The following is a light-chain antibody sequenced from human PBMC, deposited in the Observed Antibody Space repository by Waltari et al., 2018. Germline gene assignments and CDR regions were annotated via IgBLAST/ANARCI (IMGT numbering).Light chain of an antibody. CDR1: QDLSHY. J-gene: IGKJ4*01. CDR2: DVS. CDR3: QQYDNVPR. V-gene: IGKV1-33*01. Sequence: DIQMTQSPSSLSASVGDRVTITCHASQDLSHYLNWYQQKRGRAPKLLSSDVSNLQRGVPSRFSGSGSGTDFTFTISSLQPEDIATYYCQQYDNVPRFGGGTKVEIK.